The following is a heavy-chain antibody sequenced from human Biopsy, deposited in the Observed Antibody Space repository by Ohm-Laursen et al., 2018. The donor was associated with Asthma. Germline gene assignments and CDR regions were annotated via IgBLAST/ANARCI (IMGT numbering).Heavy chain of an antibody. D-gene: IGHD3-22*01. CDR1: GFVFSQCG. Sequence: RSLRLSCAASGFVFSQCGMHWVRQGPGKGLEWVALVSSDGRNKYYEDSVKGRFTISRDNSRNRLYLQINSLTVEDSAVYFCARQSGQEYGDSIPFDTWGQGTKVAVSS. CDR2: VSSDGRNK. CDR3: ARQSGQEYGDSIPFDT. V-gene: IGHV3-30*03. J-gene: IGHJ3*02.